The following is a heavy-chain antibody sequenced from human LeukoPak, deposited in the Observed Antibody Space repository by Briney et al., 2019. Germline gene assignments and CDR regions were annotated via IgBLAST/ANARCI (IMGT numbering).Heavy chain of an antibody. D-gene: IGHD3-22*01. CDR3: ARDSHYYDSSGYYLGWFDP. Sequence: PSETLSLTCTVSGYSISSGYYWGWIRQPPGKGLEWIGSIYHSGSTYYNPSLKSRVTISVDTSKNQFSLKLSSVTAADTAVYYCARDSHYYDSSGYYLGWFDPWGQGTLVTVSS. V-gene: IGHV4-38-2*02. J-gene: IGHJ5*02. CDR1: GYSISSGYY. CDR2: IYHSGST.